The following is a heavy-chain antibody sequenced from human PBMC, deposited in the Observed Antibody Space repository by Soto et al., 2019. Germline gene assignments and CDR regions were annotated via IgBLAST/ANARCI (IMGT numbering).Heavy chain of an antibody. J-gene: IGHJ4*02. Sequence: PSETLSLTCTVSGGSISSYYWSWIRQPPGKGLDWIGYISYSGSTNYNPSLKSRVIISVDTSKNQFSLKLSSVTAADTAVYYCAAKPYNWNIWMVYWGPGIMVTVSS. CDR2: ISYSGST. D-gene: IGHD1-1*01. CDR1: GGSISSYY. CDR3: AAKPYNWNIWMVY. V-gene: IGHV4-59*08.